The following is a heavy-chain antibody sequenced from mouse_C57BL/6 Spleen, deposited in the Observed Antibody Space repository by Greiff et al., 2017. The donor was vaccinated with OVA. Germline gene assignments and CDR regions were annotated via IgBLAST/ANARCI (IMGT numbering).Heavy chain of an antibody. CDR2: IDPSDSYT. CDR3: ASDYALAY. V-gene: IGHV1-69*01. CDR1: GYTFTSYW. J-gene: IGHJ3*01. D-gene: IGHD2-4*01. Sequence: QVQLQQPGAELVMPGASVKLSCKASGYTFTSYWMHWLKQRPGQGLEWIGEIDPSDSYTNYNQKFKGKSTLTVDKSSSTAYMQLSSLTSEDSAVYYCASDYALAYWGQGTLVTVSA.